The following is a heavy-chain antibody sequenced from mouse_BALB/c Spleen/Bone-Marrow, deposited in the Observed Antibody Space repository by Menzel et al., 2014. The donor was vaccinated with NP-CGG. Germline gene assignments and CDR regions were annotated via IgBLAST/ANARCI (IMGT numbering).Heavy chain of an antibody. CDR3: ARDTGNYVRFAY. CDR1: GFTFTDYY. J-gene: IGHJ3*01. CDR2: IRNKANGYTT. V-gene: IGHV7-3*02. Sequence: EVQVVESGGGLVQPGGSLRLSCATSGFTFTDYYMSWVRQPPGKALEWLGFIRNKANGYTTEYSASVKGRFTISRDNSQSILYLQMNTLRAEDSATYYYARDTGNYVRFAYWGQGTLVTVSA. D-gene: IGHD2-1*01.